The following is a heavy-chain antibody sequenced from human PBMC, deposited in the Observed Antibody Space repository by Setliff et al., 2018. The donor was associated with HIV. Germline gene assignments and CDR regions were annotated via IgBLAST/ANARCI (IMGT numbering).Heavy chain of an antibody. D-gene: IGHD2-15*01. CDR1: DASINSNNYY. V-gene: IGHV4-39*01. CDR3: SRLTRSSSNSYKGRFDP. CDR2: IYYSGTA. J-gene: IGHJ5*02. Sequence: SETLSLTCSISDASINSNNYYWVWIRPTPGKGLEWIGSIYYSGTAYYNPSLKSRLIISVDTSKNQFSLNLSSMSAADTAVYFCSRLTRSSSNSYKGRFDPWGQGTLVTVSS.